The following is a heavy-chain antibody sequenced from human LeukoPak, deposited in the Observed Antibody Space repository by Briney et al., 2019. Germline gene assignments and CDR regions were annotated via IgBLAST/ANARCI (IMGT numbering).Heavy chain of an antibody. D-gene: IGHD3-22*01. V-gene: IGHV4-59*12. CDR3: ARGYDTYYYDSTGYYSSALDI. J-gene: IGHJ3*02. CDR1: GGSISSYY. CDR2: IYHSGNT. Sequence: SETLSLTCTVSGGSISSYYWSWIRQPPGKGLEWIGDIYHSGNTYYNPSLKSRVTISVDRSKNQFSLKLSSVTAADTTVYYCARGYDTYYYDSTGYYSSALDIWGQGTMVTVSS.